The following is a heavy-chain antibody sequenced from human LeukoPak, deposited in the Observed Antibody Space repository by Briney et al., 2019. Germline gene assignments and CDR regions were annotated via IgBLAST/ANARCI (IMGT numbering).Heavy chain of an antibody. CDR1: GFTFTSSA. V-gene: IGHV1-58*01. D-gene: IGHD4-23*01. Sequence: GTSVKVSCKASGFTFTSSAVQWVRQARGQRLEWIGWIVVGSGNTNYAQKFQERVTITRDMSTSTVYMELSSLRSEDTAVYYCAAEGRPTVVTFRKWAVDLWGQGTMVTVSS. J-gene: IGHJ3*01. CDR2: IVVGSGNT. CDR3: AAEGRPTVVTFRKWAVDL.